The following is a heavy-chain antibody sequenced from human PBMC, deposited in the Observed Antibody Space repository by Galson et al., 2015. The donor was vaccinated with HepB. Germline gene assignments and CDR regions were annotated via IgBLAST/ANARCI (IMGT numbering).Heavy chain of an antibody. Sequence: SLRLSCAASGFTFSYYGMHWVRQAPGKGLEWVALISHDGTNKYYADSVKGRFTISRDNSKNTLYLQMNSLRAEDTAVCYCAKDRGAYYDFWSGLDWGQGTLLTVSS. J-gene: IGHJ4*02. D-gene: IGHD3-3*01. CDR1: GFTFSYYG. CDR2: ISHDGTNK. CDR3: AKDRGAYYDFWSGLD. V-gene: IGHV3-30*18.